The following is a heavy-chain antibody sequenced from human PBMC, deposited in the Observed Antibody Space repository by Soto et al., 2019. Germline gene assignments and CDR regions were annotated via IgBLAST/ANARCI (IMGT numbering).Heavy chain of an antibody. J-gene: IGHJ4*02. CDR1: GFTVSSNY. CDR2: ICSGGST. Sequence: EVQLVETGGGLIQPGGSLRLSCAASGFTVSSNYMSWVRQAPGKGLEWVSVICSGGSTYYADSVKGRFTNSRDNSKNTLYLQMNSLRAEDTAVYYCASSIAVAGTSFDYWGQGTLVTVSS. D-gene: IGHD6-19*01. CDR3: ASSIAVAGTSFDY. V-gene: IGHV3-53*02.